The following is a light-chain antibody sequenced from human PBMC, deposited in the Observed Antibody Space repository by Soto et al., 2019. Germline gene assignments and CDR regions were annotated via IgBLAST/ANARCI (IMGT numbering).Light chain of an antibody. CDR1: SGYVGTYSL. V-gene: IGLV2-14*02. CDR2: EGH. CDR3: CSYTTSDTRV. Sequence: QSALAQPASVSGSPGQSITISCTGASGYVGTYSLVSWYQQHPGKAPKVVIYEGHKRPSGVPDRFSGSTSVNTASLTISGLQTDDEADYYCCSYTTSDTRVFGTGTKLTVL. J-gene: IGLJ1*01.